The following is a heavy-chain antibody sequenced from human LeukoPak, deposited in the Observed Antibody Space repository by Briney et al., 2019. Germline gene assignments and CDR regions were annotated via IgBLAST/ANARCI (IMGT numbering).Heavy chain of an antibody. D-gene: IGHD1-1*01. J-gene: IGHJ4*02. V-gene: IGHV3-49*04. CDR2: IRSKPYGGTA. CDR3: ARWSPGTTSFSDY. CDR1: GFTYNTYS. Sequence: PGGSLRLSYAPSGFTYNTYSMNWVRQAPGKGLEWVGFIRSKPYGGTAEYAASVKGRFTISREDSKSIAYLQMDSLETEDTAVYYCARWSPGTTSFSDYWGQGALVTVSS.